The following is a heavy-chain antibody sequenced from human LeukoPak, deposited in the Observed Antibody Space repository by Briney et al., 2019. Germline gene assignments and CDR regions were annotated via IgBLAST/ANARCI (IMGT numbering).Heavy chain of an antibody. Sequence: SETLSLTCTVSGGSISSYYWSWIRQPPGKGLEWIGYIYYSGSTNYHPSLKSRVTISVDTSKNQFSLKLSSVTAADTAVYYCARVGNDAFDIWGQGTMVTVSS. V-gene: IGHV4-59*01. CDR1: GGSISSYY. J-gene: IGHJ3*02. CDR3: ARVGNDAFDI. CDR2: IYYSGST.